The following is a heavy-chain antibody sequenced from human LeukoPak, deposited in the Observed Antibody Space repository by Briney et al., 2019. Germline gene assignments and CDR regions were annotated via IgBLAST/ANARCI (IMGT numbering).Heavy chain of an antibody. Sequence: PSETLSLTCTVSGGSISSSSYYWGWIRQPPGKGLEWIGSIYYSGSTYYNPSLKSRVTISVDTSKNQFSLKLSSVTAADTAVYCCARHVYSSSWYRWFDPWGQGTLVTVSS. V-gene: IGHV4-39*01. CDR1: GGSISSSSYY. J-gene: IGHJ5*02. CDR2: IYYSGST. CDR3: ARHVYSSSWYRWFDP. D-gene: IGHD6-13*01.